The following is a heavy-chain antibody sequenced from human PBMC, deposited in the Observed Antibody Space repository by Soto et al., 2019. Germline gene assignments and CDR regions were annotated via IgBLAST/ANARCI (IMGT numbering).Heavy chain of an antibody. CDR2: ISYDGSNK. CDR1: GFTFSSYG. CDR3: AKEPQNWSHY. J-gene: IGHJ4*02. Sequence: QVQLVESGGGEVQPGRSLRLSCAASGFTFSSYGMHWVRQAPGKGLEWVAVISYDGSNKYYADSVKGRFTISRDNSKNTLYLQMNSLRAEDTAVYYCAKEPQNWSHYWGQGTLVTVSS. D-gene: IGHD1-1*01. V-gene: IGHV3-30*18.